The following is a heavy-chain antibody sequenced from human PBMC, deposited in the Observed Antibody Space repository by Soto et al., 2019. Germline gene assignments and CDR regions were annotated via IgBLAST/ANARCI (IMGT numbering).Heavy chain of an antibody. V-gene: IGHV3-33*08. Sequence: GGSLRLSCAASGFTFSSYGMHWVRQAPGKGLEWVAVIWFDGRNKFYVESVKGRFTVSRDNTKNMLYLQMNSLRAEDTAVYYCARDGDVNTGFGKDYWGQGTLVTVSS. CDR3: ARDGDVNTGFGKDY. D-gene: IGHD3-16*01. CDR2: IWFDGRNK. CDR1: GFTFSSYG. J-gene: IGHJ4*02.